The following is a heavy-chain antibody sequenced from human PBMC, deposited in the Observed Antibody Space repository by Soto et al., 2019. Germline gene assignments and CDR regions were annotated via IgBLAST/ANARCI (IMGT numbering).Heavy chain of an antibody. CDR1: GFTFSSYS. D-gene: IGHD6-13*01. J-gene: IGHJ6*03. Sequence: EVQLVESGGGLVQPGGSLRLSCAASGFTFSSYSMNWVRQAPGKGLEWVSYISSSSSTIYYADSVKGRFTISRDNAKNSRYLPMNSLRAEDKAVYYCARDRVAAAGSTGYYYCYMDVWGKGTTVTVSS. CDR2: ISSSSSTI. CDR3: ARDRVAAAGSTGYYYCYMDV. V-gene: IGHV3-48*01.